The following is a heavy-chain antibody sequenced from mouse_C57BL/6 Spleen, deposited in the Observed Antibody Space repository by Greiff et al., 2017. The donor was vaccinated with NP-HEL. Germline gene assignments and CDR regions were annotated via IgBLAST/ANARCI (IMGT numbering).Heavy chain of an antibody. J-gene: IGHJ2*01. CDR2: ISSGGSYT. CDR3: ARRGGTCFDY. Sequence: DVHLVESGGDLVKPGGSLKLSCAASGFTFSSYGMSWVRQTPDKRLEWVATISSGGSYTYYPDSVKGRFTISRDNAKNTLYLQMSSLKSEDTAMYYCARRGGTCFDYWGQGTTLTVSS. D-gene: IGHD3-3*01. V-gene: IGHV5-6*01. CDR1: GFTFSSYG.